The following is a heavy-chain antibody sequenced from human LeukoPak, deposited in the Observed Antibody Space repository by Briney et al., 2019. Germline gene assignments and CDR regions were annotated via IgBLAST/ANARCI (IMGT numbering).Heavy chain of an antibody. J-gene: IGHJ4*02. V-gene: IGHV3-23*01. CDR3: AKDRVVGSSWYYFDY. CDR1: GFTFSSYA. Sequence: PGGSLRLSCADSGFTFSSYAMSWVRQAPGKGLEWVSAISGSGGSTYYADSVKGRFTISRDNSKNTLYLQMNSLRAEDTAVYYCAKDRVVGSSWYYFDYWGQGTLVTVSS. CDR2: ISGSGGST. D-gene: IGHD6-13*01.